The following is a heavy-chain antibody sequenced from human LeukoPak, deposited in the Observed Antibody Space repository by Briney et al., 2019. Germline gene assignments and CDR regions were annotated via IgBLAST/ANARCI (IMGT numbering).Heavy chain of an antibody. Sequence: ASVKVSCKASGYTFTGYYMHWVRQAPGQGLEWMGWINPNSGGTNYAQEFQGRVTMTRDTSISTAYMELSRLRSDDTAVYYCARRVVPAADFDYWGQGTLVTVSS. V-gene: IGHV1-2*02. D-gene: IGHD2-2*01. J-gene: IGHJ4*02. CDR2: INPNSGGT. CDR3: ARRVVPAADFDY. CDR1: GYTFTGYY.